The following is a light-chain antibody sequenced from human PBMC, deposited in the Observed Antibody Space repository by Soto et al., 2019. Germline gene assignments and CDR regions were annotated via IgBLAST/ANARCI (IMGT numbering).Light chain of an antibody. CDR1: QDISND. J-gene: IGKJ4*01. V-gene: IGKV1-27*01. CDR3: QQDGSSPLT. Sequence: DIQMTQSPSSLSASVGDRVTITCRSSQDISNDLAWYQQKPGKVPKLLIYVASSLQSGVPSRFSGSGSGTEFTLTISRLQPDDFAVYSCQQDGSSPLTFGGGTKV. CDR2: VAS.